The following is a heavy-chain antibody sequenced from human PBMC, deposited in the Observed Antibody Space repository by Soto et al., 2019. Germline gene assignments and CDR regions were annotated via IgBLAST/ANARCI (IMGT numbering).Heavy chain of an antibody. J-gene: IGHJ5*02. V-gene: IGHV4-30-2*01. Sequence: PSETLSLTCAVSGGSISSGGYSWSWIRQPPGKGLEWIGYIYHSGSTYYNPSLKSRVTISVDRSKNQFSLKLSSVTAADTAVYYCARSITMVRGVIITDWFDPWGQGTLVTVSS. D-gene: IGHD3-10*01. CDR1: GGSISSGGYS. CDR2: IYHSGST. CDR3: ARSITMVRGVIITDWFDP.